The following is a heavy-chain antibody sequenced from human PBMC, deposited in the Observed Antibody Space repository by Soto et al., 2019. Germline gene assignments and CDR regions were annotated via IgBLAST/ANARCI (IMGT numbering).Heavy chain of an antibody. V-gene: IGHV1-69*01. J-gene: IGHJ6*02. CDR3: ARGVRTGFYGMDV. CDR2: IIPIFGTS. CDR1: GGTLSNYA. Sequence: QVQLVQSGAEVKKPGSSVKVSCKASGGTLSNYALSWVRQAPGQGLKWVGGIIPIFGTSNYAQNFQGRVTITADESTSTAYMELSSLRSEDTAVYYCARGVRTGFYGMDVWGQGTTVTVSS. D-gene: IGHD3-10*01.